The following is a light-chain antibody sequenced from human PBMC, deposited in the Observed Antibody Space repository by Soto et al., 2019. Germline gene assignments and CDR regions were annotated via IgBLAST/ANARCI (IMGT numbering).Light chain of an antibody. V-gene: IGLV2-14*01. J-gene: IGLJ1*01. CDR2: DVS. Sequence: QSALTQPASVSGSPGQSITISCTGTSSDVGGYNYVSWYQQHPGKAPKLMVYDVSNRPSGVSNRFSGSKSGNTASLIISGLHAEDEADYYCSSYTSTSTLVVFGTGTKLTVL. CDR1: SSDVGGYNY. CDR3: SSYTSTSTLVV.